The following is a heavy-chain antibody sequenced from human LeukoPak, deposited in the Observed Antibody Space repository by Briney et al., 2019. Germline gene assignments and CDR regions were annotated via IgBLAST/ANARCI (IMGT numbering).Heavy chain of an antibody. V-gene: IGHV4-38-2*02. CDR3: ARTPFVVVPAAREYYFDY. CDR1: GYSISSGYY. Sequence: SETLSPTCTVSGYSISSGYYWGWIRQPPGKGLEWIGSIYHSGSTYYNPSLKSRVTISVDTSKNQFSLKLSSVTAADTAVYYCARTPFVVVPAAREYYFDYWGQGTLVTVSS. D-gene: IGHD2-2*01. J-gene: IGHJ4*02. CDR2: IYHSGST.